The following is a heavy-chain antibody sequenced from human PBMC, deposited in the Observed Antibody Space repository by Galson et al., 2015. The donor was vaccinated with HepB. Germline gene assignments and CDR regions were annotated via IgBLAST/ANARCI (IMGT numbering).Heavy chain of an antibody. V-gene: IGHV3-48*01. CDR3: ASHYDNSGKITDAFGI. CDR1: GFTFSSYS. CDR2: ISSSSSTI. J-gene: IGHJ3*02. Sequence: SLRLSCAASGFTFSSYSMNWVRQAPEKGLEWVSYISSSSSTIYYADSVKGRFTLSRDNAKNSLYLQMNSLRAEDTAVYYCASHYDNSGKITDAFGIWGQGTMVTVSS. D-gene: IGHD3-22*01.